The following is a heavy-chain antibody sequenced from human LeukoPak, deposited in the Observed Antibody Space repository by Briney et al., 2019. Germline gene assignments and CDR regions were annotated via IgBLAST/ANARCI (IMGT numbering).Heavy chain of an antibody. CDR3: AKDQFSSGFEYFQH. D-gene: IGHD6-19*01. CDR2: ISGSGSST. V-gene: IGHV3-23*01. CDR1: GFTFSSYV. Sequence: PGGSLRLSCTASGFTFSSYVIHWVRQAPGKGLEWVSTISGSGSSTYYVDSVKGRFTISRDNSKNTLYLQMNSLRPEDTAVYYCAKDQFSSGFEYFQHWGQGTLVTVSS. J-gene: IGHJ1*01.